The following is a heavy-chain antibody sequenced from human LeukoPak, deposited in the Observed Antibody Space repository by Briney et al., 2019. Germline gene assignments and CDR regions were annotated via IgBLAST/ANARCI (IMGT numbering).Heavy chain of an antibody. D-gene: IGHD1-26*01. V-gene: IGHV3-69-1*02. CDR2: ISSTNAI. CDR3: ARDDKWAFDY. Sequence: GGSLRLSCSASGFAFGIYALNWFRHTPGKGLEWLSYISSTNAIYYADSVKGRFTISRDNAKESLYLQMNGLRAEDTAVYYCARDDKWAFDYWGQGTLVTVSS. CDR1: GFAFGIYA. J-gene: IGHJ4*02.